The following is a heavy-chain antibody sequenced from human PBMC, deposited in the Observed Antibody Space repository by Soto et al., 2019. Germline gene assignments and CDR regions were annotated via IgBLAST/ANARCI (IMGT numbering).Heavy chain of an antibody. Sequence: SETLSLTSFISVASISNLDYFWPWIREPPVQPLEDIGYIYKSATTYYNPSFESRVAISVDTSKSQFSLNVTSVTAADTAVYFCARGRYCLTGRCFPNWFDSWGQGALVTVSS. J-gene: IGHJ5*01. CDR1: VASISNLDYF. CDR3: ARGRYCLTGRCFPNWFDS. D-gene: IGHD7-27*01. V-gene: IGHV4-30-4*01. CDR2: IYKSATT.